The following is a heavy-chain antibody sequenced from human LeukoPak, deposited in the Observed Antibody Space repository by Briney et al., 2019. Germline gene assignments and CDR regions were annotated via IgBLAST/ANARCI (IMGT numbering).Heavy chain of an antibody. CDR1: GGSISSGGYY. Sequence: TLPLTCTVSGGSISSGGYYWSWIRQHPGKGLEWIGYIYYSGSTYYNPSLKSRVTISVDTSKNQISLKLSSVTAADTAVYYCARDKLRKRGWFDPWGQGTLVTVSS. V-gene: IGHV4-31*03. CDR3: ARDKLRKRGWFDP. J-gene: IGHJ5*02. D-gene: IGHD4-17*01. CDR2: IYYSGST.